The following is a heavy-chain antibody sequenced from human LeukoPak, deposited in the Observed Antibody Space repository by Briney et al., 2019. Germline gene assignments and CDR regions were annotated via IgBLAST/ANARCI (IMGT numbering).Heavy chain of an antibody. D-gene: IGHD6-13*01. Sequence: GGSLRLSCAASGFSFSTYWMHWVRQAPGKGLVWVSRIKTDGTYTNYADSVKGRFTISRDNSKNTLYLQMNSLRAEDTAVYYCAKDSEYSSSWYRQIYGMDVWGQGTTVTVSS. CDR2: IKTDGTYT. J-gene: IGHJ6*02. CDR1: GFSFSTYW. V-gene: IGHV3-74*01. CDR3: AKDSEYSSSWYRQIYGMDV.